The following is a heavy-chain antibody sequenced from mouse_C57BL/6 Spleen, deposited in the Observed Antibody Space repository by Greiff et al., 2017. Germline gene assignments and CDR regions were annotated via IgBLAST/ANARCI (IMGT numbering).Heavy chain of an antibody. D-gene: IGHD3-2*02. CDR2: IYPRSGNT. CDR1: GYTFTSYG. Sequence: QVQLKEPGAELARPGASVKLSCKASGYTFTSYGISWVKQRTGQGLEWIGEIYPRSGNTYYNEKFKGKATLTADKSSSTAYMELRSLTSEDSAVYFGARHNSGYDYAMDYWGQGTSVTVSS. CDR3: ARHNSGYDYAMDY. V-gene: IGHV1-81*01. J-gene: IGHJ4*01.